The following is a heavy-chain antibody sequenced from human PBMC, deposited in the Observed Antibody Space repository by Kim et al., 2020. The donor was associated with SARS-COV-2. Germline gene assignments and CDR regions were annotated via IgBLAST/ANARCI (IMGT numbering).Heavy chain of an antibody. CDR2: INPSGGST. CDR3: ASSCSSTSCYHWDQYYYYYYGMDV. D-gene: IGHD2-2*01. J-gene: IGHJ6*02. V-gene: IGHV1-46*01. CDR1: GYTFTSYY. Sequence: ASVKVSCKASGYTFTSYYMHWVRQAPGQGLEWMGIINPSGGSTSYAQKFQGRVTMTRDTSTSTVYMELSSLRSEDTAVYYCASSCSSTSCYHWDQYYYYYYGMDVWGQGTTVTVSS.